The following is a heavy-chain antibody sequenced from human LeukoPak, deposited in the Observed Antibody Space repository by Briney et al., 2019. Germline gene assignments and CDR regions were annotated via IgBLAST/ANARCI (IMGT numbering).Heavy chain of an antibody. V-gene: IGHV4-59*01. Sequence: SETLSLTCTASGGSISACYWCYFRQPPQTGLEGLGYIYYGGNTNYNPSLESRVTISVDTSKNPFSLKLSSVTAADTAVYYCARDPRYYFDSSGYYKGAFDIWGQGTMVTVSS. CDR3: ARDPRYYFDSSGYYKGAFDI. J-gene: IGHJ3*02. D-gene: IGHD3-22*01. CDR2: IYYGGNT. CDR1: GGSISACY.